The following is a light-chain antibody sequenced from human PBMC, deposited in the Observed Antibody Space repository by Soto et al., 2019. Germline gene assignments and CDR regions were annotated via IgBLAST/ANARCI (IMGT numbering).Light chain of an antibody. Sequence: DIQMTQCPSTLSACVGDRVTITCRASQSISSWLAWYQQKPGKAPKLLIYDASSLESGVPSRFSGSGSGTEFTLTISSLQPDDFATYYCQQYNSYSSKFGQGTKVDIK. CDR3: QQYNSYSSK. CDR2: DAS. CDR1: QSISSW. J-gene: IGKJ1*01. V-gene: IGKV1-5*01.